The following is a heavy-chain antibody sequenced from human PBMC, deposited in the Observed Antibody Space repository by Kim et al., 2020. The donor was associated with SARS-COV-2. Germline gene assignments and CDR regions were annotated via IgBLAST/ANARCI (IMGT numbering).Heavy chain of an antibody. J-gene: IGHJ5*02. CDR2: ISSSGSST. CDR1: GFTFSSYT. V-gene: IGHV3-21*04. D-gene: IGHD2-15*01. Sequence: GGSLRLSCAASGFTFSSYTMNWVRQAPGKGLEWVSSISSSGSSTYYADSVKGRFTISRDNSKNSLYLQMNSLRAEDTAVYYCAHAPGPYFRCLFYPWRQG. CDR3: AHAPGPYFRCLFYP.